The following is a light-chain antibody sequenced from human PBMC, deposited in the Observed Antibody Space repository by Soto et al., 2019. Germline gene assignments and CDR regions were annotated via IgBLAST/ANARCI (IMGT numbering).Light chain of an antibody. CDR2: AAS. J-gene: IGKJ1*01. CDR3: QQSDSTPWT. Sequence: DIQMTQSPSSLSASVGDRVTITCRASQSIINYLNWYQQKPGKAPKLLIYAASSLQSGVPSRFSGSESGTDFTLRISSLQPEDFASYYCQQSDSTPWTFGQGTKVEIK. CDR1: QSIINY. V-gene: IGKV1-39*01.